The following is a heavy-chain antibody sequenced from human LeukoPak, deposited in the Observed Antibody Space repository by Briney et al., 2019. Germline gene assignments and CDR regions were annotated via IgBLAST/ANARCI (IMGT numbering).Heavy chain of an antibody. V-gene: IGHV3-53*01. CDR1: GFTFSSYS. CDR3: ATPGSLTGDAFDI. D-gene: IGHD7-27*01. Sequence: GGSLRLSCAASGFTFSSYSMNWVRQAPGKGLEWVSVIYSGCSTYYADSVKGRFTISRDNSKNTLYLQMNSLRAEDTAVYYCATPGSLTGDAFDIWGQGTMVTVSS. CDR2: IYSGCST. J-gene: IGHJ3*02.